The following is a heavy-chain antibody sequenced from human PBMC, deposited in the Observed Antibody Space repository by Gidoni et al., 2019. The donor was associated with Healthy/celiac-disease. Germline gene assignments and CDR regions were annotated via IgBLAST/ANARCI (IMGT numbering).Heavy chain of an antibody. J-gene: IGHJ6*02. CDR3: ARDQDSSGWDSPFYHYGIDV. CDR2: ISYDGRNK. Sequence: QVQLVASAGGVVQPGRSLRLSCAASGFTFSTYAIHWVRQAPGKGLEWVAVISYDGRNKYYGDSVKGRFTISRDNAKNTLYLQMNSLRPEDTAMYYCARDQDSSGWDSPFYHYGIDVWGQGTTVTVSS. V-gene: IGHV3-30*04. D-gene: IGHD6-19*01. CDR1: GFTFSTYA.